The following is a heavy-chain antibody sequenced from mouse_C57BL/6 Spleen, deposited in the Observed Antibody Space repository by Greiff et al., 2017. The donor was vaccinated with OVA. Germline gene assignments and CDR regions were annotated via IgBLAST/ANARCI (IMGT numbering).Heavy chain of an antibody. CDR1: GFNITDDY. D-gene: IGHD1-1*01. Sequence: EVKLQESGAELVRPGASVKLSCTASGFNITDDYMHWVKQRPEQGLAWIGWIDPENGDTEYASKFQGKATITADTSSNTAYLQLSSLTSEDTAVYYCTTPFTTVVATEYFDVWGTGTTVTVSS. CDR3: TTPFTTVVATEYFDV. V-gene: IGHV14-4*01. CDR2: IDPENGDT. J-gene: IGHJ1*03.